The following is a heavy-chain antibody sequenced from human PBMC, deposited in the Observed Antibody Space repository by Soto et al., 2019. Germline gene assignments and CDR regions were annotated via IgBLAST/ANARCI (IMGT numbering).Heavy chain of an antibody. J-gene: IGHJ4*02. CDR2: IYHSGST. Sequence: QLQLQESGSGLVKPSQTLSLTCAVSGGSISSGGYSWSWIRQPPGKGLEWVGYIYHSGSTYYNPSLXSXXTLSIYRATTQFSLKPSSVTAADTAVYYCTRASSPVTTRDYWGQGTLVTVSS. CDR3: TRASSPVTTRDY. D-gene: IGHD1-1*01. CDR1: GGSISSGGYS. V-gene: IGHV4-30-2*01.